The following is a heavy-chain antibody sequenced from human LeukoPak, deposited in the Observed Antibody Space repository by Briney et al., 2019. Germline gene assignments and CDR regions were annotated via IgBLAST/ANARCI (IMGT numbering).Heavy chain of an antibody. CDR1: GFTFSNAW. Sequence: PGGSLRLSCAASGFTFSNAWMSWVRQAPGKGLEWVGRIKSKTDGGTTDYAAPVKGRFTISRDDSKNTMYLQMNSLKTEDTAVYYCTTVGYSSGWYADYWGQGTLVTVSS. D-gene: IGHD6-19*01. J-gene: IGHJ4*02. CDR2: IKSKTDGGTT. V-gene: IGHV3-15*01. CDR3: TTVGYSSGWYADY.